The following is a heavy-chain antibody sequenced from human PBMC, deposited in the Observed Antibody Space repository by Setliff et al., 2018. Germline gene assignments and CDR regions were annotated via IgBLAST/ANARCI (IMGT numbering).Heavy chain of an antibody. Sequence: LSLTCSVSGGSFNTYYWSWIRQTPGKGLEWIGFVYYSGTATYNPSLKSRVTVTVDTSKNQFSLRLNSVTAADTAVYYCARGGTSRYFDFWGQGTLVTVSS. CDR3: ARGGTSRYFDF. CDR2: VYYSGTA. J-gene: IGHJ4*02. CDR1: GGSFNTYY. D-gene: IGHD5-12*01. V-gene: IGHV4-59*13.